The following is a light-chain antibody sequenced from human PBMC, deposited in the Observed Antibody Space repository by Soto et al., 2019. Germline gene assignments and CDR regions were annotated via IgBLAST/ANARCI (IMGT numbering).Light chain of an antibody. J-gene: IGKJ4*01. Sequence: EIVMTQSPATLSVSPGERATLSCRASQSVSSNLAWYQQKPGQASRLLIYGASTRATGIPARFSGSGSGTEFTLTISSLQSEDFAVYYCQQYNNWPALTFGGGTKVEIK. CDR2: GAS. CDR3: QQYNNWPALT. V-gene: IGKV3-15*01. CDR1: QSVSSN.